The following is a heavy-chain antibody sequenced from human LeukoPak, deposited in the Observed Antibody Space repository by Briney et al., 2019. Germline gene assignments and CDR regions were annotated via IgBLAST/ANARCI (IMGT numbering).Heavy chain of an antibody. CDR3: TTLETYYYDSSGYWDPADY. J-gene: IGHJ4*02. CDR1: GFTFSNAW. D-gene: IGHD3-22*01. V-gene: IGHV3-15*01. Sequence: PGGSLRLSCAASGFTFSNAWMSWVRQASGKGLEWVGRIKSKTDGGTTDYAAPVKGRFTISRDDSKNTLYLQMNSLKTEDTAVYYCTTLETYYYDSSGYWDPADYWGQGTLVTVSS. CDR2: IKSKTDGGTT.